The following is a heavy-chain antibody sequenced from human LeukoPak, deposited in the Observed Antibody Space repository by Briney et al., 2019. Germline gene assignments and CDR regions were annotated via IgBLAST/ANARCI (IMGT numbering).Heavy chain of an antibody. D-gene: IGHD4-17*01. J-gene: IGHJ3*02. Sequence: SETLSLTCTVSGGSISTYYWSWIRQPPGKGLEWIGEINHSGSTNYNPSLKSRVTISVDTSKNQFSLKLSSVTAADTAVYYCARVSYFAVSGADAFDIWGQGTMVTVSS. V-gene: IGHV4-34*01. CDR3: ARVSYFAVSGADAFDI. CDR2: INHSGST. CDR1: GGSISTYY.